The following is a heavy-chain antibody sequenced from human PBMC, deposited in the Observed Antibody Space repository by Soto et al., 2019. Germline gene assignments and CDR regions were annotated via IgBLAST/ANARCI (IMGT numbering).Heavy chain of an antibody. D-gene: IGHD1-26*01. CDR1: GGSISSGGYY. J-gene: IGHJ6*02. Sequence: QVQLQESGPGLVKPSQTLSLTCTVSGGSISSGGYYWSWIRQHPGKGLEWIGYIYYSGSTYYNPSLKSRVTISVDTSKNQFSLKRSSVTAADTAVYYCARDGGGSISKPGMDVWGQGTTVTVSS. V-gene: IGHV4-31*03. CDR3: ARDGGGSISKPGMDV. CDR2: IYYSGST.